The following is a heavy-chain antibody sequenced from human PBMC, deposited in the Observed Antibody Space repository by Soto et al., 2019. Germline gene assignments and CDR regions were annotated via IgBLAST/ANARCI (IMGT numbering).Heavy chain of an antibody. D-gene: IGHD3-22*01. J-gene: IGHJ1*01. CDR3: AKDRGTMIVVDLGDFQH. Sequence: GGSLRLSCAASGFTFSNAWMSWVRQAPGKGLEWVGRIKSKTDGGTTDYAAPVKGRFTISRDDSKNTLYLQMNSLRAEDTAVYYCAKDRGTMIVVDLGDFQHWGQGTLVTVSS. V-gene: IGHV3-15*01. CDR2: IKSKTDGGTT. CDR1: GFTFSNAW.